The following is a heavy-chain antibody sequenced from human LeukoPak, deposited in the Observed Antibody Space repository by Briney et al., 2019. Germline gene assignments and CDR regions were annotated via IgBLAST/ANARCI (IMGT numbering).Heavy chain of an antibody. J-gene: IGHJ4*02. CDR1: GFTFSSYW. CDR3: ARHSGTYYDY. D-gene: IGHD1-26*01. CDR2: IKQDGSEK. Sequence: GGSLRLSCADSGFTFSSYWMSWVRQAPGKGLEWVANIKQDGSEKYYVDSVKGRFTISRDNAKNSLYLQMNSLRAEDTAVYYCARHSGTYYDYWGQGTLVTVSS. V-gene: IGHV3-7*01.